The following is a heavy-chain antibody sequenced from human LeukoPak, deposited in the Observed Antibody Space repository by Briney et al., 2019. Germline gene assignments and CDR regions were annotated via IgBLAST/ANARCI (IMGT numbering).Heavy chain of an antibody. V-gene: IGHV3-7*01. CDR3: AGDFRVGYCSSTSCYREDYYYYMDV. J-gene: IGHJ6*03. CDR1: GFTFSSYW. Sequence: GGSLRLSCAASGFTFSSYWMSWVRQAPGKGLEWVANIKQDGSEKYYVDSVKGRFTISRDNAKNSLYLQMNSLRAEDTAVYYCAGDFRVGYCSSTSCYREDYYYYMDVWGKGTTVTVSS. CDR2: IKQDGSEK. D-gene: IGHD2-2*01.